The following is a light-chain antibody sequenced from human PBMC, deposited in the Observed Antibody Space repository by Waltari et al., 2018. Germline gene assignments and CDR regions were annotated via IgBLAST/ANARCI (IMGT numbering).Light chain of an antibody. J-gene: IGLJ3*02. V-gene: IGLV7-43*01. CDR1: TGAVTSGFY. CDR2: STN. CDR3: LLYYCGAQV. Sequence: QTVVTQEPSLTVFPGGTVTLTCASSTGAVTSGFYPSWFQQKPGQPPRALIYSTNNKHSQTPALCSSSHLEWNPALTLSGVQVEDDDDYYRLLYYCGAQVFGGWTKLTVV.